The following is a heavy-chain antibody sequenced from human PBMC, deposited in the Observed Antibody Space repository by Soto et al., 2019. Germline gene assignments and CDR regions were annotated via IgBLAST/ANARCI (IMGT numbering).Heavy chain of an antibody. CDR1: GLSLSTSGEA. CDR3: AHYVSTSPAGWFDP. Sequence: QITLKESGPTLVKPTQTLTLTCTFSGLSLSTSGEAVGWIRQPPGKALEWLALIYWDNDKFCNPTLKTRLTITKDTSKPQVVLTLTNMDPVDTATYFCAHYVSTSPAGWFDPWGQGILVTVSS. V-gene: IGHV2-5*02. CDR2: IYWDNDK. D-gene: IGHD3-10*02. J-gene: IGHJ5*02.